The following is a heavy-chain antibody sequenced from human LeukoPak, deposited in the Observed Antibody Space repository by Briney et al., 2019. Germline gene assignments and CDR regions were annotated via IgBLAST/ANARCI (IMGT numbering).Heavy chain of an antibody. CDR2: INHSGST. D-gene: IGHD4-17*01. CDR1: GGSFSGNY. CDR3: ARGALRLNAFDI. J-gene: IGHJ3*02. V-gene: IGHV4-34*01. Sequence: SETLSLTCAVDGGSFSGNYWSWIRQPPGKGLEWMGEINHSGSTNYNPSLKSRVTISVDTSKNQFSLKLSFVTAADTAVYYCARGALRLNAFDIWGQGTMVTVSS.